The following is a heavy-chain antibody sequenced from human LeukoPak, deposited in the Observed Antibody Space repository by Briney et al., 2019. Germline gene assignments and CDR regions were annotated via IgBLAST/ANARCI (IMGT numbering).Heavy chain of an antibody. CDR1: GDSVSSNSAA. Sequence: SQTLSLTCAISGDSVSSNSAAWNWIRQSPSRGLEWLGRTYYRSKWYNDYAVSVKSRITINPDTSKNQFSLQLNSVTPEDTAVYYCARAAAGTLSSGTRWFDPWGQGTLVTVSS. D-gene: IGHD6-13*01. CDR3: ARAAAGTLSSGTRWFDP. J-gene: IGHJ5*02. V-gene: IGHV6-1*01. CDR2: TYYRSKWYN.